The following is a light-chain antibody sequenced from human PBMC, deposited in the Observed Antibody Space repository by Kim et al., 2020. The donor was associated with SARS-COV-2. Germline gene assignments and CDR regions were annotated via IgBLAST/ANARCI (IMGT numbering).Light chain of an antibody. CDR2: DVS. Sequence: QSALTQPRSVSGSPGQSVTISCTGTNGDVGGYKYVSWYQQHPGKAPKLMIYDVSKRPSGVPDRFTGSKSGNTASLTISGLQAEDEADYYCFSYAGNYVFGTGTKVTVL. J-gene: IGLJ1*01. CDR1: NGDVGGYKY. V-gene: IGLV2-11*01. CDR3: FSYAGNYV.